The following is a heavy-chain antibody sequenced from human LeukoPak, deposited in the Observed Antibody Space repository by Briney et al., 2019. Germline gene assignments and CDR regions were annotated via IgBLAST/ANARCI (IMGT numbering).Heavy chain of an antibody. D-gene: IGHD6-19*01. Sequence: SETLSLTCTVSGGSVSSYYWSWIRQPPGKGLDWIGYIYYTGSTYYSPSLKSRVTISVDTSKNQFSLKLNSVTAADTAVYYCARKSVAVRDAFDIWGQGTMVTVSS. J-gene: IGHJ3*02. CDR1: GGSVSSYY. CDR2: IYYTGST. CDR3: ARKSVAVRDAFDI. V-gene: IGHV4-59*02.